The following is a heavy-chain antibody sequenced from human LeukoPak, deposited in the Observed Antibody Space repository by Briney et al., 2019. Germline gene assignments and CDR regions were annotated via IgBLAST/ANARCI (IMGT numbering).Heavy chain of an antibody. CDR1: GFTFSSYA. D-gene: IGHD3-10*01. J-gene: IGHJ4*02. CDR2: ISYDGSNK. V-gene: IGHV3-30-3*01. Sequence: GGSLRLSCAASGFTFSSYAMHWVRQAPGKGLEWVAVISYDGSNKYYADSVKGRFTISRDNSKNTLYLQMNSLRAEDTAVYYCARDYWYYYGSGSPRPLDYWGQGTLVTVSS. CDR3: ARDYWYYYGSGSPRPLDY.